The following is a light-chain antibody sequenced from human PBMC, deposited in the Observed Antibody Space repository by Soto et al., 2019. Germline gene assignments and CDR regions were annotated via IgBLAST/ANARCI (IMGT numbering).Light chain of an antibody. J-gene: IGKJ1*01. CDR1: QSVATN. Sequence: EIVMTQSPATLSVSPGERATLSCRASQSVATNVAWYQQRPGQAPRLLIYGASNRATGVPDRFSGSGSGTDFTLTISRLEPEDFAVYYCQQYTAWPLTFGQGTKVDI. CDR3: QQYTAWPLT. CDR2: GAS. V-gene: IGKV3D-15*01.